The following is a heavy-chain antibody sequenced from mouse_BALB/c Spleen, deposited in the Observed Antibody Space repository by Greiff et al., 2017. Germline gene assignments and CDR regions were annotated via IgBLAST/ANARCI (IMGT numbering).Heavy chain of an antibody. CDR3: ARDAYRGAMDY. CDR1: GFTFSSFG. Sequence: EVKLVESGGGLVQPGGSRKLSCAASGFTFSSFGMHWVRQAPEKGLEWVAYISSGSSTIYYADTVKGRFTISRDNPKNTLFLQMTSLRSEDTAMYYCARDAYRGAMDYWGQGTSVTVSS. CDR2: ISSGSSTI. D-gene: IGHD2-10*01. V-gene: IGHV5-17*02. J-gene: IGHJ4*01.